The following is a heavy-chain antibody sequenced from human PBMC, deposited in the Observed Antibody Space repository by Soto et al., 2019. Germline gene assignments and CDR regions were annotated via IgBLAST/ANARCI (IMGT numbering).Heavy chain of an antibody. D-gene: IGHD3-16*02. J-gene: IGHJ4*02. CDR1: RGSISSYY. CDR3: ARIRGLGEVSPYFAY. V-gene: IGHV4-59*01. CDR2: ISYSGNT. Sequence: QVQLQESGPGLVKPSETLSLTCTVSRGSISSYYWSWIRQPPGKGLEWIGYISYSGNTNYNASLKRRVTISVDTSTNQFSLRVTSVTAADTAVYYCARIRGLGEVSPYFAYWGQGAVVSVSA.